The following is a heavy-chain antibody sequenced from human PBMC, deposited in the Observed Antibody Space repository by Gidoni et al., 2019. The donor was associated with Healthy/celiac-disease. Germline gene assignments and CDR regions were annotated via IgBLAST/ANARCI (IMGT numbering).Heavy chain of an antibody. CDR3: ARGNWNHEYYYYGMDV. D-gene: IGHD1-1*01. Sequence: QVQLPESGPGLVKPSETLSLTCTVSGGSISSYYWSWLRQPPGKGLEWIGYIYYSGSTNYNPSLKSRVTISVDTSKNQFSLKLSSVTAADTAVYYCARGNWNHEYYYYGMDVWGQGTTVTVSS. V-gene: IGHV4-59*01. J-gene: IGHJ6*02. CDR2: IYYSGST. CDR1: GGSISSYY.